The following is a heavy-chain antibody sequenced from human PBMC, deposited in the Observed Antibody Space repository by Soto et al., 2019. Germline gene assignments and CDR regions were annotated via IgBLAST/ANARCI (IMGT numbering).Heavy chain of an antibody. CDR1: GFTFSSYA. CDR3: AKDTLKGVTGLMDV. J-gene: IGHJ6*04. V-gene: IGHV3-23*01. D-gene: IGHD2-21*02. CDR2: ISGSGGST. Sequence: GGSLRLSCAASGFTFSSYAMSWVRQAPGKGLEWVSAISGSGGSTYYADSVKGRFTISRDNSKNTLYLQMNSLRAEDTAVYYCAKDTLKGVTGLMDVWGKGTTVTVSS.